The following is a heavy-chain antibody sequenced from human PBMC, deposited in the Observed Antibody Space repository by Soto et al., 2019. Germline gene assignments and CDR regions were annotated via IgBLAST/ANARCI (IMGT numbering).Heavy chain of an antibody. CDR2: ISGSGGST. V-gene: IGHV3-23*01. Sequence: GGSLRLSCAASGFTFSSYAMSWVRQAPGKGLEWVSAISGSGGSTYYADSVKGRFTISRDNSKNTLYLQMNSLRAEDTAVYYCARKLGKWPTGAYAFDIWGQGTMVTVSS. J-gene: IGHJ3*02. D-gene: IGHD5-12*01. CDR3: ARKLGKWPTGAYAFDI. CDR1: GFTFSSYA.